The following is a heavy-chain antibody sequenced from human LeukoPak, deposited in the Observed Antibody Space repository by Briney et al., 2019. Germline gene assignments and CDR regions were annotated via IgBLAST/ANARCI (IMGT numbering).Heavy chain of an antibody. CDR2: ISAYNGNT. J-gene: IGHJ4*02. CDR1: GYTFTSYG. D-gene: IGHD6-13*01. Sequence: ASVKVSCKASGYTFTSYGISWVRQAPGQGLEWMGWISAYNGNTNYAQKLQGRVTMTTDTSTSTAYMELRSLRSDDTAVYYCARVPDATIAAAGLFFDYWGQGTLVTVSS. CDR3: ARVPDATIAAAGLFFDY. V-gene: IGHV1-18*01.